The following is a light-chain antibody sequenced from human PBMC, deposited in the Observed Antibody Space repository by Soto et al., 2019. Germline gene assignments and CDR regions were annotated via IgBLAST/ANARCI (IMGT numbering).Light chain of an antibody. CDR1: QYINTR. CDR2: QTS. CDR3: QQYGSSPPLT. J-gene: IGKJ4*01. V-gene: IGKV3D-20*01. Sequence: EIVLTQSPATLSSFPGDRVTLSCGASQYINTRLAWYQHRPGQSPRLLIYQTSLRAAGIPARFSASGSGTDFTLTISRLEPEDFAVYYCQQYGSSPPLTFGGGTKVDIK.